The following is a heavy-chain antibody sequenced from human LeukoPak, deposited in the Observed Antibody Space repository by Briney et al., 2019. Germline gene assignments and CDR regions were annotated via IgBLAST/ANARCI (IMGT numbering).Heavy chain of an antibody. CDR1: GGSISSGSYY. CDR3: ASLLGYCSSTSCYDY. D-gene: IGHD2-2*01. V-gene: IGHV4-61*02. Sequence: PSQTLPLTCTVSGGSISSGSYYWSWIRQPAGKGLEWIGRIYTSGSTNYNPSLKSRVTISVDTSKNQFSLKLSSVTAADTAVYYCASLLGYCSSTSCYDYXXQGTLVTVSS. CDR2: IYTSGST. J-gene: IGHJ4*02.